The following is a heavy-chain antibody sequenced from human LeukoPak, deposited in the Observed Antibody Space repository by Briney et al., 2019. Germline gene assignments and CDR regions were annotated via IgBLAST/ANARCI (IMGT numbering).Heavy chain of an antibody. CDR3: AREISYDYVWGSYRYVDY. J-gene: IGHJ4*02. Sequence: GGSLRLSRAASGFTFSDYYMSWIRQAPGKGLEWVSYISSSGSTIYYADSVKGRFTISRDNAKNSLYLQMNSLRAEDTAVYYCAREISYDYVWGSYRYVDYWGQGTLVTVSS. CDR2: ISSSGSTI. V-gene: IGHV3-11*01. D-gene: IGHD3-16*02. CDR1: GFTFSDYY.